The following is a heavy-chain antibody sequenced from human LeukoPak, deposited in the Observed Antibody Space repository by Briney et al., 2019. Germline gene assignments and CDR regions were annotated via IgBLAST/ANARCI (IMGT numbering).Heavy chain of an antibody. CDR2: ISGSGGTA. CDR3: ASPPGRTDAFDI. D-gene: IGHD2-15*01. Sequence: GGSLRLSCAASGFTFSIYAMSWVRQAPGKGLEWVSAISGSGGTAYYADSVKGRFTISRDNARNSLYLQMNSLRAEDTAVYYCASPPGRTDAFDIWGQGTMVTVSS. CDR1: GFTFSIYA. J-gene: IGHJ3*02. V-gene: IGHV3-23*01.